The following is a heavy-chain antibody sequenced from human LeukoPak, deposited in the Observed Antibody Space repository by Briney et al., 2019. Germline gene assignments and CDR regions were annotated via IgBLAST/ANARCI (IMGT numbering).Heavy chain of an antibody. CDR3: ARDPAPDAFDI. CDR2: IYPSGST. J-gene: IGHJ3*02. Sequence: PSETLSLTCTVSGASISSYSWSWIRQPAGKGLEWIGRIYPSGSTNYNPSLKSRVTMSADTSKNLFSLKLSSVTAADTAVYYCARDPAPDAFDIWGQGTMVTVSS. V-gene: IGHV4-4*07. CDR1: GASISSYS.